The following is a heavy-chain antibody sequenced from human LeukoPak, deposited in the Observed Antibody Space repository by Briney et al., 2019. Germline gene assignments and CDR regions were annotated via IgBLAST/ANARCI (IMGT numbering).Heavy chain of an antibody. CDR1: GGSISGSNW. V-gene: IGHV4-4*02. Sequence: SETLSLTCAVSGGSISGSNWWSWVRQPPGKGLEWIGEIYHSGSTNYNPSLKSRVTISVDKSKNQFSLKLSSVTAADTAVYYCARVAAAGTYVNYYYGMDVWGQGTTVTVSS. D-gene: IGHD6-13*01. CDR2: IYHSGST. CDR3: ARVAAAGTYVNYYYGMDV. J-gene: IGHJ6*02.